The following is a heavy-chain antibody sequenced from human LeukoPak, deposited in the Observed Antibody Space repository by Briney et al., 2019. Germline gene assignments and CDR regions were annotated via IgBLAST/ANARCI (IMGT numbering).Heavy chain of an antibody. CDR1: GFTFSSHG. V-gene: IGHV3-23*01. D-gene: IGHD1-26*01. CDR2: ISGSGGST. CDR3: ARDGPGGGSYYTQY. J-gene: IGHJ4*02. Sequence: GGSLRLSCAASGFTFSSHGMSWVRQAPGKGLEWVSAISGSGGSTYYADSVKGRFTISRDNSKNTLYLQMNSLRADDTALYYCARDGPGGGSYYTQYWGQGTLVTVSS.